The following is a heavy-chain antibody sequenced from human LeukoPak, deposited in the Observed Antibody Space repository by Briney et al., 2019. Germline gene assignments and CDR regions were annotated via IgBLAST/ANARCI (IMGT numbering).Heavy chain of an antibody. CDR2: MNPSGST. D-gene: IGHD3-22*01. V-gene: IGHV4-34*01. J-gene: IGHJ6*03. CDR1: GGSFSGYY. CDR3: ARGRQDVTVIVVVMTAVSYYLDV. Sequence: KPSETLSLTCAVYGGSFSGYYWTWIRQTPEKGLEWIGEMNPSGSTNYNPSLKSRVTISVDTSKNQFSLELSSVTAADTAVYYCARGRQDVTVIVVVMTAVSYYLDVWGKGTTVTVS.